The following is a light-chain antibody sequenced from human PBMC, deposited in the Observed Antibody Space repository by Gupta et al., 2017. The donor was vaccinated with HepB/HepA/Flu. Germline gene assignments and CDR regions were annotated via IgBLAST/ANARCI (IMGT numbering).Light chain of an antibody. V-gene: IGLV1-44*01. CDR2: NNA. CDR3: AAWDTSLTAWV. J-gene: IGLJ3*02. CDR1: TSNIGSKV. Sequence: QSVLTQPTSASGTPGQRVTISCSGSTSNIGSKVVNWFQQLPGTAPKLLIYNNAHRPSGVPDRFSGSKSGTSASLAISGLQSEDEADYYCAAWDTSLTAWVFGGGTKLTV.